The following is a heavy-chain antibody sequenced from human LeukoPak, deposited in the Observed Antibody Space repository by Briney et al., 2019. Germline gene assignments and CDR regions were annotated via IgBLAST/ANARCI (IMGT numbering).Heavy chain of an antibody. V-gene: IGHV3-66*01. D-gene: IGHD3-22*01. CDR2: IYSDGST. CDR1: GFTVSSNY. J-gene: IGHJ3*02. Sequence: PGGSLRLSCAASGFTVSSNYMSWVRQAPGKGLEWVSVIYSDGSTYYEDSVKGRFTTSRDNSKNTLYLQMNSLRAEDTAVYYCASTPDYYDSSGYPPHAFDIWGQGTMVTVSS. CDR3: ASTPDYYDSSGYPPHAFDI.